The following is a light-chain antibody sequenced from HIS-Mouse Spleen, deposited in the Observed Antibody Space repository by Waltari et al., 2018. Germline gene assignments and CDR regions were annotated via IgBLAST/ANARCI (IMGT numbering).Light chain of an antibody. Sequence: QLVLTQSPSASASLGASVKLTCTLSRGPSSHPIPWHQQQPEKGPRYLMKLNSDGSHSKGDGIPDRFSGSSSGAERYLTISSLQSEDEADYYCQTWGTGIPVFGGGTKLTVL. V-gene: IGLV4-69*01. CDR3: QTWGTGIPV. CDR2: LNSDGSH. CDR1: RGPSSHP. J-gene: IGLJ3*02.